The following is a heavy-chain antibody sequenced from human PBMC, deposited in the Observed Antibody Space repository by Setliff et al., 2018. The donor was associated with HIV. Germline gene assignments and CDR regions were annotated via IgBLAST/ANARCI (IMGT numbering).Heavy chain of an antibody. CDR2: LNTDGSNT. CDR3: TRKLAPGHGMDV. CDR1: GFTFSSYW. D-gene: IGHD3-3*02. Sequence: GGSPRLSCAASGFTFSSYWMHWVRQAPGKGLVWVSRLNTDGSNTRYADSVKGRFTISRDNVKNTLYLQMNSLRGEDTAVYYCTRKLAPGHGMDVWGQGTTVTVSS. J-gene: IGHJ6*02. V-gene: IGHV3-74*01.